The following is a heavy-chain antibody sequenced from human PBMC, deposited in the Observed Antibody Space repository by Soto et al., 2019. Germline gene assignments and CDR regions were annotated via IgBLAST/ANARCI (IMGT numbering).Heavy chain of an antibody. V-gene: IGHV4-59*08. CDR3: ARPPGAYYFDY. Sequence: PSETLSLTCTVSGDSISSSYWSWIRQAPGKGLEWIGYIFYTGTTNYNPSLKSRVTISIDTSKNQFSLNLSSVTAADTAVYYCARPPGAYYFDYWGQGTLVTVSS. D-gene: IGHD3-10*01. CDR2: IFYTGTT. J-gene: IGHJ4*02. CDR1: GDSISSSY.